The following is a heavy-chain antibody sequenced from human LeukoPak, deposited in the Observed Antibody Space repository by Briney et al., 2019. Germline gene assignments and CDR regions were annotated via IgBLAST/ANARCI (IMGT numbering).Heavy chain of an antibody. CDR3: ARDLFFSDAGYSSGWRAEYFHH. Sequence: GGSLRLSCAASGFTFSSYWMHWVRQAPGKGLVWVSRINGAGSSTSYADSVKGRFTVSRDNAKNTLNLQMNSLRAEDTAVYYCARDLFFSDAGYSSGWRAEYFHHWGQGTLVTVSS. V-gene: IGHV3-74*01. CDR2: INGAGSST. J-gene: IGHJ1*01. D-gene: IGHD6-19*01. CDR1: GFTFSSYW.